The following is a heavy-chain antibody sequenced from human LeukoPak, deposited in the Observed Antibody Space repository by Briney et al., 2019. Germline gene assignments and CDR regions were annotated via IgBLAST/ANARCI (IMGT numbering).Heavy chain of an antibody. CDR1: GGSISSSSYY. CDR3: ARGPEEAYYYYYMDV. CDR2: IYYSGST. V-gene: IGHV4-39*07. Sequence: PSETLSLTCTVSGGSISSSSYYWGWIRQPPGKGLEWIGGIYYSGSTYYNPSLKSRVTISIDTSKNQFSLNLYSVTAADTAVYYCARGPEEAYYYYYMDVWGKGTTVTVSS. J-gene: IGHJ6*03.